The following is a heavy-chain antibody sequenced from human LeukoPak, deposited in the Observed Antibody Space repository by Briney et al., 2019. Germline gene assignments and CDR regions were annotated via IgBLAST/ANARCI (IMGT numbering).Heavy chain of an antibody. J-gene: IGHJ6*02. CDR2: IYYSGST. V-gene: IGHV4-59*01. Sequence: PSETLSLTCTVSGGSISSYYWSWIRQPPGKGLEWIGYIYYSGSTNYNPSLKSRVTISVDTSKNQFSLKLSSVTAADTAVYYCAGILGYCSSTSCPQYYYYGMDVWGQGTTVTVSS. D-gene: IGHD2-2*03. CDR3: AGILGYCSSTSCPQYYYYGMDV. CDR1: GGSISSYY.